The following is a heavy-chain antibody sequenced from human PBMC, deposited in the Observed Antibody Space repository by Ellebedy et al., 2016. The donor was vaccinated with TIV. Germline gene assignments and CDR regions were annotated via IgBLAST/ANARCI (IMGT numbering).Heavy chain of an antibody. Sequence: AASVKVSCKASGYTFTSSSMHWVRQAPGQRLEWMGWINAGNGNRKYSEKFQGRVTITWDTSASTTFMDLSSLRSEDTAVFYCARARNYYDSSGYFQKSNHMDVWGQGTTVTVSS. CDR2: INAGNGNR. V-gene: IGHV1-3*01. CDR3: ARARNYYDSSGYFQKSNHMDV. D-gene: IGHD3-22*01. CDR1: GYTFTSSS. J-gene: IGHJ6*02.